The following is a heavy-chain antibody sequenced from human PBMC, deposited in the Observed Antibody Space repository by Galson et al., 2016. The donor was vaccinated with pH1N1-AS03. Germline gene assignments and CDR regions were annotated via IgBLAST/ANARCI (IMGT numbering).Heavy chain of an antibody. D-gene: IGHD4-17*01. CDR1: GFTFSDYY. CDR2: ISYDGRNQ. V-gene: IGHV3-30*09. CDR3: SRGRYGDYESGYFYGMDV. J-gene: IGHJ6*02. Sequence: SLRLSCAASGFTFSDYYMSWIRQAPGKGLEWVAVISYDGRNQLYADSVKGRFAISRDTSKNTLFLQMNSLRPEDTAVYYCSRGRYGDYESGYFYGMDVWSQGTTVTVSS.